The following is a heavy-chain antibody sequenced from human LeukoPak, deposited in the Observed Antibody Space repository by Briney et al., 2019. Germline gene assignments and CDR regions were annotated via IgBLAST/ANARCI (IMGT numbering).Heavy chain of an antibody. CDR1: GFTFSSYA. J-gene: IGHJ6*03. Sequence: GRSLRLSCAASGFTFSSYAMHWVRQAPGKGLEWVAAISYDGSNKYYADSVKGRFTISRDNSKNTLYLQMNSLRAEDTAVYYCARDSPDYDFWSGYYSYYYYYYYMDVWGKGTTVTVSS. CDR3: ARDSPDYDFWSGYYSYYYYYYYMDV. CDR2: ISYDGSNK. V-gene: IGHV3-30*01. D-gene: IGHD3-3*01.